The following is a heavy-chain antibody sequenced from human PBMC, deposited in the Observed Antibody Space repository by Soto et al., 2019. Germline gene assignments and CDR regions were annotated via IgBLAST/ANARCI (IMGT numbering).Heavy chain of an antibody. CDR1: GGSISSGDYY. Sequence: QVQLQESGPGLVKPSQTLSLTCTVSGGSISSGDYYWSWIRQPPGKGLEWIGYIYYSGSTYYNPSLKSRVTISVDTSKNQCSLKLSSVTAADTAVYYCARGGENYYDSSGYYYDPYNWFDPWGQGTLVTVSS. CDR2: IYYSGST. D-gene: IGHD3-22*01. CDR3: ARGGENYYDSSGYYYDPYNWFDP. V-gene: IGHV4-30-4*01. J-gene: IGHJ5*02.